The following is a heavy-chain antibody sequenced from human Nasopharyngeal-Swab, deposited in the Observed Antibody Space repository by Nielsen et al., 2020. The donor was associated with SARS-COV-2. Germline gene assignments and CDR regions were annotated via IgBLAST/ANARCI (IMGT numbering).Heavy chain of an antibody. D-gene: IGHD3-9*01. V-gene: IGHV1-3*01. CDR3: ARAWVGPLGYDILTGYRSYFDY. CDR1: GYTFTSYA. J-gene: IGHJ4*02. Sequence: ASVKVSCKASGYTFTSYAMHWVRQAPGQRLEWMGWIKAGNGNTKYSQKFQGRVTINRDTSASTAYMELSSLRSEDTAVYYCARAWVGPLGYDILTGYRSYFDYWGQGTLVTVSS. CDR2: IKAGNGNT.